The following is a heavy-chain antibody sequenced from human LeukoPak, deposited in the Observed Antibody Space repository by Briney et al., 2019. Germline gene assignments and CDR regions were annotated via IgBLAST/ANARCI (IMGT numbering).Heavy chain of an antibody. CDR3: ARVPLILDGYNKFDAFDI. V-gene: IGHV1-24*01. J-gene: IGHJ3*02. D-gene: IGHD5-24*01. CDR2: FDPEDGET. CDR1: GYTLTELS. Sequence: GASVKVSCKVSGYTLTELSMHWVRQAPGKGLEWMGGFDPEDGETIYAQKFQGRVIMTEDTSTDTAYMELSSLRSEDTAVYYCARVPLILDGYNKFDAFDIWGQGTMVTVSS.